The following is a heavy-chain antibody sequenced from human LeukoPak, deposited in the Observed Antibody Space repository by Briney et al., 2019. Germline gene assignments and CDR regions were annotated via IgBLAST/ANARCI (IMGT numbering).Heavy chain of an antibody. J-gene: IGHJ4*02. CDR3: ASAAVAGTGAVDY. CDR1: GGSISSSSYY. Sequence: PSETLSLTCTVSGGSISSSSYYWGWIRQPPGKGLEWIGYIYYSGSTNYNPSLKSRVTISVDTSKNQFSLKLSSVTAADTAVYYCASAAVAGTGAVDYWGQGTLVTVSS. V-gene: IGHV4-61*05. D-gene: IGHD6-19*01. CDR2: IYYSGST.